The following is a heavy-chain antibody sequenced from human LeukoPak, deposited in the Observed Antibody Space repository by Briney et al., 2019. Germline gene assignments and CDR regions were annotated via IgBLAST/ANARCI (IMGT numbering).Heavy chain of an antibody. D-gene: IGHD6-13*01. CDR2: IYYSGST. J-gene: IGHJ5*02. V-gene: IGHV4-39*07. CDR1: GGSISSSSYY. Sequence: SETLSLTCTVSGGSISSSSYYWGWIRQPPGKGLEWIGSIYYSGSTYYNPSLKSRVTISVDTSKNQFSLKLSSVTAADTAVYYCARADRGLVPRYWFDPWGQGTLVTVSS. CDR3: ARADRGLVPRYWFDP.